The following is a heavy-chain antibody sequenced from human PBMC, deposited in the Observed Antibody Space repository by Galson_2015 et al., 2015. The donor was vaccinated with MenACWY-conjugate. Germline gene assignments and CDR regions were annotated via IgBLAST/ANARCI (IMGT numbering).Heavy chain of an antibody. CDR3: ARNQYTLGSTSGSYF. CDR1: GFTFSSYS. D-gene: IGHD1-26*01. Sequence: SLRLSCAASGFTFSSYSMNWVRQAPGKGLEWVSYISSSSSTIYYADSVKGRFTISRDNAKNSLYLQMNSLRAEDTAVYYCARNQYTLGSTSGSYFWGQGTLVTVSS. V-gene: IGHV3-48*01. CDR2: ISSSSSTI. J-gene: IGHJ4*02.